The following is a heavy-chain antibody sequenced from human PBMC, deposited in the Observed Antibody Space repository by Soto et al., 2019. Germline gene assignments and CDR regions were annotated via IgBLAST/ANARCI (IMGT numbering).Heavy chain of an antibody. Sequence: SETLSLTCTVSGGSISSGGYYWYWIRQHPGKGLEWIGYIYYSGTTYYNPSLKSRVTISVDTSKNQFSLKLSSVTAADTAVYYCAASCVACGGFNYYGMDVWGQGTSVTVSS. CDR2: IYYSGTT. CDR1: GGSISSGGYY. V-gene: IGHV4-31*03. D-gene: IGHD2-21*01. CDR3: AASCVACGGFNYYGMDV. J-gene: IGHJ6*02.